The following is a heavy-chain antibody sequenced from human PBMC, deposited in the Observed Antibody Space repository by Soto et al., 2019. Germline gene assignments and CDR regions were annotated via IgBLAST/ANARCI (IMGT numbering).Heavy chain of an antibody. D-gene: IGHD4-17*01. CDR3: AKDPNGDYVGAFDS. CDR1: GFTFSKYA. V-gene: IGHV3-23*01. J-gene: IGHJ4*02. CDR2: IGGSGIIT. Sequence: GGSLRLSCAASGFTFSKYAMTWARQAPGKGLEWVSSIGGSGIITYYTDSVKGRFTISRDNSGNTLFLHMNSLRADDTAVYYCAKDPNGDYVGAFDSWGQGTLVTVSS.